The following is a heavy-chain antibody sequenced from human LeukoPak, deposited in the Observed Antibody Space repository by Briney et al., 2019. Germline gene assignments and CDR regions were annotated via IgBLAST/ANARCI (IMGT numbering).Heavy chain of an antibody. CDR1: GGSISSYY. D-gene: IGHD3-10*01. CDR2: IYTSGST. J-gene: IGHJ6*03. V-gene: IGHV4-4*07. CDR3: ARDTRDLLWFGELPIYYYYMDV. Sequence: PSETLSLTCTVSGGSISSYYWSWIRQPAGKGLEWIGRIYTSGSTNYNPSLKSRVTMSVDTSKNQFSLKLSSVTAADTAVYYCARDTRDLLWFGELPIYYYYMDVWGKGTTVTISS.